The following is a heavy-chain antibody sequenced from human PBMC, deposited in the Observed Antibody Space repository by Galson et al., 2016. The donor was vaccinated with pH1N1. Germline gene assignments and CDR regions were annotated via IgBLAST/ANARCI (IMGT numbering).Heavy chain of an antibody. J-gene: IGHJ4*02. Sequence: SVKVSCKVSGYTLADLSMYWVRQAPGKGLEWMGGFDPEDGETIYAQRFQGRVTMTADTSTDTAYMELISLSSEDAAFYYCATEIYAGRSGYHVDWGQGTLVTVSS. CDR2: FDPEDGET. CDR3: ATEIYAGRSGYHVD. V-gene: IGHV1-24*01. D-gene: IGHD3-22*01. CDR1: GYTLADLS.